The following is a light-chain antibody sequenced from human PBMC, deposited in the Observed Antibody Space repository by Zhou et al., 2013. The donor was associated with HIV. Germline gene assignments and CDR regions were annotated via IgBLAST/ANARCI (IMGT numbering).Light chain of an antibody. CDR2: SAS. J-gene: IGKJ1*01. Sequence: DIQMTQSPSSLSASVGDRVTITCRASQSISIYLNWYQQKVGKAPKLLIYSASSLQSGVPSRFSGSGSGTDFSLTISSLQPEDSATYYCLQSYSAVWTFGQGTKVEIK. V-gene: IGKV1-39*01. CDR3: LQSYSAVWT. CDR1: QSISIY.